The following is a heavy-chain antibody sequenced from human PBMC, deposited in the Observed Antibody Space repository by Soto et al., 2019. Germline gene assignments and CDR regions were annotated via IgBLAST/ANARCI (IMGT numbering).Heavy chain of an antibody. D-gene: IGHD1-26*01. CDR3: AKDYGRDAFDI. Sequence: PSETLSLTCTVSGGSISSGDYYWSWIRQPPGKGLEWIGYIYYSGSTYYNPSLKSRVTISVGTSKNQFSLKLSSVTAADTAVYYCAKDYGRDAFDIWGQGTMVTVSS. CDR2: IYYSGST. V-gene: IGHV4-30-4*01. CDR1: GGSISSGDYY. J-gene: IGHJ3*02.